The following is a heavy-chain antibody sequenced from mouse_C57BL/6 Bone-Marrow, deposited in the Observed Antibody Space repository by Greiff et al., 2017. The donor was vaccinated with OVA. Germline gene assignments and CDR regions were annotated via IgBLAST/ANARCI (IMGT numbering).Heavy chain of an antibody. CDR3: TTSLDYFDY. V-gene: IGHV14-4*01. J-gene: IGHJ2*01. CDR1: GFNIKDDY. Sequence: VQLQQSGAELVRPGASVKLSCTASGFNIKDDYMHWVKQRPEQGLEWIGWIDPENGDTEYASKFQGKATITADPSSNTAYLQLSSLTSEDTAVYYCTTSLDYFDYWGQGTTLTVSS. CDR2: IDPENGDT.